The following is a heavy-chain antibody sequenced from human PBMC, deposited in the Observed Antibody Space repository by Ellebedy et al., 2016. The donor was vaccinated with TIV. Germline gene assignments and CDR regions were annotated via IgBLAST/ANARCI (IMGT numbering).Heavy chain of an antibody. V-gene: IGHV1-24*01. CDR3: ATKYSYGYEDYKYFDL. D-gene: IGHD5-18*01. CDR1: GYTLTELS. Sequence: ASVKVSXKVSGYTLTELSMHWVRQAPGKGLEWMGGFDPEDGETIYAQKFQGRVTMTEDTSTDTAYMELSSLRSEDTAVYYCATKYSYGYEDYKYFDLWGRGTLVTVSS. CDR2: FDPEDGET. J-gene: IGHJ2*01.